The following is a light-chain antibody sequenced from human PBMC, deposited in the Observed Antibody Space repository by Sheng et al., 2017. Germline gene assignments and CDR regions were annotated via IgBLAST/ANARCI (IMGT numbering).Light chain of an antibody. CDR3: QQADSFALT. J-gene: IGKJ4*01. V-gene: IGKV1-33*01. CDR1: QDIRKS. CDR2: DAS. Sequence: DIQMTQSPSSLSASVGDRVTITCQASQDIRKSLKWYQQKPGKAPNLLIYDASNLKTGGPSRFSGSGSGTDFTLTIISLQPEDFATYYCQQADSFALTFGGGTKVDIK.